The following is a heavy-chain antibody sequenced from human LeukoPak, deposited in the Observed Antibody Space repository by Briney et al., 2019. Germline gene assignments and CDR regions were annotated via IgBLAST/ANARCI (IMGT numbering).Heavy chain of an antibody. J-gene: IGHJ2*01. Sequence: GASVKVSCKASGYTFTSYGINWVRQATGQGLEWMGWMNPNSGNTGYAQKFQGRVTMTRNTSISTAYMELSSLRSEDTAVYYCARRYSSSWYVKWYFDLWGRGTLVTVSS. CDR3: ARRYSSSWYVKWYFDL. V-gene: IGHV1-8*01. CDR2: MNPNSGNT. CDR1: GYTFTSYG. D-gene: IGHD6-13*01.